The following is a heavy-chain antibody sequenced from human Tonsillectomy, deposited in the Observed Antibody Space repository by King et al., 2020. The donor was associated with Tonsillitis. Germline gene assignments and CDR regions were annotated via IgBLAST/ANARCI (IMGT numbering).Heavy chain of an antibody. CDR2: ISSSGSTI. CDR1: GFTFSSYE. CDR3: AREGIDYYDSSGYYRVDAFDI. J-gene: IGHJ3*02. D-gene: IGHD3-22*01. Sequence: VQLVESGGGLVQPGGSLRLSWAASGFTFSSYEMNWVRQAPGKGLEWVSYISSSGSTIYYADSVKGRFTISRDNATNSLYLQMNSLRAEDTAVYYCAREGIDYYDSSGYYRVDAFDIWGQGTMVTVSS. V-gene: IGHV3-48*03.